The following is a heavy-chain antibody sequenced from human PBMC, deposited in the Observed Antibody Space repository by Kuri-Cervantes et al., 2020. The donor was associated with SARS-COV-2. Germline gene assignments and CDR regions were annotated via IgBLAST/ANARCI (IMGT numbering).Heavy chain of an antibody. CDR1: GGSISSYY. CDR2: IYYSGST. CDR3: AGSITISERNFDY. J-gene: IGHJ4*02. D-gene: IGHD3-3*01. Sequence: SETLSLTCTVSGGSISSYYWSWIRQPPGKGLEWIGYIYYSGSTYYNPSLKSRVTISVDTSKNQFSLKLSSVTAADTAVYYCAGSITISERNFDYWGQGTLVTVSS. V-gene: IGHV4-59*06.